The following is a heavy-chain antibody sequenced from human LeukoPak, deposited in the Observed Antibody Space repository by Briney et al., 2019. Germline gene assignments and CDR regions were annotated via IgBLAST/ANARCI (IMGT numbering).Heavy chain of an antibody. D-gene: IGHD6-6*01. CDR2: IYGSGGST. Sequence: GGSLRLSCAASGFTFSNYAMSWVRQAPGKGLEWVSGIYGSGGSTYYADSVKGRFTISRDNSKNTLYLQMNSLRAEDTAVYYCANDRLGHRGGSSLHYFDYWGQGTLVTVSS. CDR3: ANDRLGHRGGSSLHYFDY. CDR1: GFTFSNYA. V-gene: IGHV3-23*01. J-gene: IGHJ4*02.